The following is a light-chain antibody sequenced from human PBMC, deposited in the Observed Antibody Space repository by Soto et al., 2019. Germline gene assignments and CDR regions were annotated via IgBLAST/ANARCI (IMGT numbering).Light chain of an antibody. V-gene: IGLV2-23*02. CDR1: SSDVGSYNL. CDR3: CSYAGSSTFG. CDR2: EVS. J-gene: IGLJ3*02. Sequence: QSVLTQPASVSGSPGQSITISCTGNSSDVGSYNLVSWYQQHPGKAPKLMIYEVSKRPSGVSNRFSGSKSGNTASLTISGLQAEDEADYYCCSYAGSSTFGFGGGTKVTVL.